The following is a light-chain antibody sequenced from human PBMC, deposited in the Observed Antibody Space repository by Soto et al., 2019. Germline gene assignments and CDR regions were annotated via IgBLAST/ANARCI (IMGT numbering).Light chain of an antibody. V-gene: IGKV2-28*01. CDR1: QSLLHSNGYNY. CDR2: LGS. CDR3: MKALQTPYT. J-gene: IGKJ2*01. Sequence: DIVMTQSPLSLPVTPGEPASISCRSSQSLLHSNGYNYLDWYLQKPGQSPQLLIYLGSNRASGVPDRFSGSGSGPDFTLKFSRVEAEDVGIYYCMKALQTPYTFGQGTKLEIK.